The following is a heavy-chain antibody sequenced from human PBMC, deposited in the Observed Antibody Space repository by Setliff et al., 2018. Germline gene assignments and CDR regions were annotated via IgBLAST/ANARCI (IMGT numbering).Heavy chain of an antibody. D-gene: IGHD3-3*01. CDR3: ARMSGFQYMDV. J-gene: IGHJ6*03. CDR1: DDSLSSRHYY. CDR2: IDTSWST. V-gene: IGHV4-61*09. Sequence: SESLSLTCTVSDDSLSSRHYYWSWIRQPAGKGLEWLGQIDTSWSTNYNPSLKGRATLSIDASKRQFSLKLNYVTAADTAVYYCARMSGFQYMDVWGKGTTVTVSS.